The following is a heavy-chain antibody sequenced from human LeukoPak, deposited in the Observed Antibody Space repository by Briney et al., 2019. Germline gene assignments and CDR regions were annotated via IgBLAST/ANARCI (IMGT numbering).Heavy chain of an antibody. J-gene: IGHJ5*02. CDR2: ISVDGSDK. V-gene: IGHV3-33*01. D-gene: IGHD2-21*02. CDR3: ARGSFSSTARWFDP. Sequence: GRSLRLSCAASGFTFSGYGMNWVRQAPGKGLEWVAVISVDGSDKYYADSVKGRFTISRDNSNNTLYLQMNSLRVEDTAMYYCARGSFSSTARWFDPWGQGALVTVSS. CDR1: GFTFSGYG.